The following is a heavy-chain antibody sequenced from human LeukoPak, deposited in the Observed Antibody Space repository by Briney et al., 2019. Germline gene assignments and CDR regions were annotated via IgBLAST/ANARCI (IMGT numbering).Heavy chain of an antibody. J-gene: IGHJ4*02. Sequence: PSETLSLTCSVSGGSMGSYYWSWIRQSPGKGLEWIGYNYNSGRTSYNGRTNYNPSLKSRVTISIDTSKNQFSLRLTSVTAADTAVYYCARARGIVGAILDYWGQGTLVTVSS. CDR3: ARARGIVGAILDY. CDR2: NYNSGRT. V-gene: IGHV4-59*01. CDR1: GGSMGSYY. D-gene: IGHD1-26*01.